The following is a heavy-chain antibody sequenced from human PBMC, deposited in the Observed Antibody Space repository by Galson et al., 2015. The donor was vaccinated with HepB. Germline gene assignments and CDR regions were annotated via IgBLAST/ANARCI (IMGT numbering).Heavy chain of an antibody. CDR3: ARGSGYGSGSYPSGYFDY. J-gene: IGHJ4*02. V-gene: IGHV4-30-2*01. D-gene: IGHD3-10*01. CDR1: GDSISSGTYS. Sequence: LSLTCAVSGDSISSGTYSWSWIRQPPGKGLEWIGYINHSGSTYYNPSLKSRVTISVDKSKNQFSLNLSSVTAADTAVYYCARGSGYGSGSYPSGYFDYWGQGTLVTVSS. CDR2: INHSGST.